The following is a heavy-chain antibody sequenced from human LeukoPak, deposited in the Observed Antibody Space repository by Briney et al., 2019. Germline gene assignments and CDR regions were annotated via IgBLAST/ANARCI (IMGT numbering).Heavy chain of an antibody. CDR1: GGTFSSYA. J-gene: IGHJ6*03. CDR3: ARDPMYYYEPYYYYYYMDV. Sequence: GASVKVSCKASGGTFSSYAISWVRQAPGQGLEWMGGIIPIFGTANYAQKFQGRVTITMDESTSPAYMGLSSLRSEDTAVYYCARDPMYYYEPYYYYYYMDVWGKGTTVTVSS. V-gene: IGHV1-69*05. D-gene: IGHD3-10*01. CDR2: IIPIFGTA.